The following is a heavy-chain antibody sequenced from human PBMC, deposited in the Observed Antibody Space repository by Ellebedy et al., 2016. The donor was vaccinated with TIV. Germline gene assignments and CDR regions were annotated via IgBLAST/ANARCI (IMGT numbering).Heavy chain of an antibody. J-gene: IGHJ4*02. V-gene: IGHV4-34*01. Sequence: SETLSLTCAVYGGSFSGYYWSWIRQPPGKGLEWIGEINHSGNTNYNPSLKSRVAISVDTSKNQFSLNLNSVTAADTAAYYCARGGTFSHGLWYFDCWGQGTLVTVSS. D-gene: IGHD5-18*01. CDR1: GGSFSGYY. CDR2: INHSGNT. CDR3: ARGGTFSHGLWYFDC.